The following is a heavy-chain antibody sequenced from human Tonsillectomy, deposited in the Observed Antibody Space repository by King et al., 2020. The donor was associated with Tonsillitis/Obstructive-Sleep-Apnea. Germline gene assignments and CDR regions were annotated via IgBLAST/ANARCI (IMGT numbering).Heavy chain of an antibody. J-gene: IGHJ4*02. D-gene: IGHD2-2*01. CDR1: GYSFTSYW. CDR3: ARGVGGDIVVVPAAATVFDY. Sequence: QLVQSGAEVKKPGASLKISCKGSGYSFTSYWIGWVRQMPGKGLEWMGIIYPGDSDTRYSPSFQGQVTISADKSISTAYLQWSSLKASDTAMYYCARGVGGDIVVVPAAATVFDYWGQGTLVTVSS. V-gene: IGHV5-51*01. CDR2: IYPGDSDT.